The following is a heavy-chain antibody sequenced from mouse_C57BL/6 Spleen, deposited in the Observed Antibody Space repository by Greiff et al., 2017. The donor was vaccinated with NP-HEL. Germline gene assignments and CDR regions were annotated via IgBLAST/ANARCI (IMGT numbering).Heavy chain of an antibody. V-gene: IGHV1-69*01. J-gene: IGHJ2*01. CDR1: GYTFTSYW. D-gene: IGHD2-2*01. CDR3: ARGGYDGY. Sequence: QVQLQQSGAELVMPGASVKLSCKASGYTFTSYWMHWVKQRPGQGLEWIGEIDPSDSYTNYNQKFKGKSTLTVDKSSSTAYMQLSSLTSEDSAVYYCARGGYDGYWGQGTTLTVSS. CDR2: IDPSDSYT.